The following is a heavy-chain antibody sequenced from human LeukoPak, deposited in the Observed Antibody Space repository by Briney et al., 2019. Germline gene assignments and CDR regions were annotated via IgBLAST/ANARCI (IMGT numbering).Heavy chain of an antibody. CDR2: IKPDENEK. J-gene: IGHJ4*02. V-gene: IGHV3-7*03. D-gene: IGHD1-14*01. Sequence: PGGSLRLSCAASGFTFNNYWMSWVRQAPGKGLEWVANIKPDENEKFYVDSVKGRFTVSRDNAKNSLYLQMNSLSAEDTALYYCTRSPDGFDYWGQGTLVTVSS. CDR3: TRSPDGFDY. CDR1: GFTFNNYW.